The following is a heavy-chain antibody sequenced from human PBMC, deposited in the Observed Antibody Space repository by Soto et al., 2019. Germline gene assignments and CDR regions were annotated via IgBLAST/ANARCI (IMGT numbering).Heavy chain of an antibody. CDR2: MNPNSGNT. CDR3: ARADYCSGGSCYWFDP. D-gene: IGHD2-15*01. J-gene: IGHJ5*02. V-gene: IGHV1-8*01. Sequence: ASVKVSCKASGYTFTSYDINWVRQATGQGLEWMGWMNPNSGNTGYAQKFQGRVTMTRNTSISTAYMELSSLRSEDTAVYYCARADYCSGGSCYWFDPWGQGTLVTVSS. CDR1: GYTFTSYD.